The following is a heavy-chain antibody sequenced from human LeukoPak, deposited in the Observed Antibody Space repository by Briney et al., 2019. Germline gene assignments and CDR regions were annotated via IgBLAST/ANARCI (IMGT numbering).Heavy chain of an antibody. CDR3: AKAPVTTCRGAYCYPFDY. V-gene: IGHV3-30*04. CDR2: ISYDGSNK. J-gene: IGHJ4*02. D-gene: IGHD2-21*01. CDR1: GFIFSSSA. Sequence: PGGSLRLSCAASGFIFSSSAMHWVRQAPGKGLEWVAVISYDGSNKNYADSVKGRFTISRDSSKNTLFLQMNRLRPEDAAVYYCAKAPVTTCRGAYCYPFDYWGQGTLVTVSS.